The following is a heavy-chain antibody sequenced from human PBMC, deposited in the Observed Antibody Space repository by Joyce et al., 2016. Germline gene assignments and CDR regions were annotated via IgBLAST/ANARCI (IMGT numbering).Heavy chain of an antibody. CDR1: GPRFSDHY. CDR3: AREGAAPGTYNWFDP. V-gene: IGHV3-11*01. Sequence: QMNLEESGGGLVKPGGSLRLSCAASGPRFSDHYMSWIRQAQGKGLEWISYISNSGAVIKYADSVRGRFTISRDNAKNSVFLQMNSLRADDTAVYYCAREGAAPGTYNWFDPWGQGTLVTVSS. J-gene: IGHJ5*02. D-gene: IGHD6-25*01. CDR2: ISNSGAVI.